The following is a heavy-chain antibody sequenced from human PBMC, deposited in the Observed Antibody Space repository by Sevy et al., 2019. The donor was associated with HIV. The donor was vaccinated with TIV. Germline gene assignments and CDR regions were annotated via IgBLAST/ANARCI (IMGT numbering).Heavy chain of an antibody. CDR1: GFTFITYT. CDR3: ARANLDSSGSYDAFDI. V-gene: IGHV3-21*01. Sequence: GGSLRLSCAASGFTFITYTMNWVRQAPGKGLEWVSSIGISSSYIYYADSVKGRFTISRDNAKNSLYLQMNSLRAEDMAVYYCARANLDSSGSYDAFDILGQGTMVTVSS. CDR2: IGISSSYI. J-gene: IGHJ3*02. D-gene: IGHD3-22*01.